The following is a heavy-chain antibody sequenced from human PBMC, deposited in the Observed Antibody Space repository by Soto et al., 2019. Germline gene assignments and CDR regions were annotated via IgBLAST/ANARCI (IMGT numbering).Heavy chain of an antibody. CDR2: IWYDGSNK. Sequence: GGSLRLSCAASGFTFSSYGMHWVRQAPGKGLEWVAVIWYDGSNKYYADSVKGRFTISRDNSKNTLYLQMTSLRAEDTAVYYCARGNTLDYGNAFDIWGQGTMVNVSS. D-gene: IGHD4-17*01. CDR3: ARGNTLDYGNAFDI. J-gene: IGHJ3*02. V-gene: IGHV3-33*01. CDR1: GFTFSSYG.